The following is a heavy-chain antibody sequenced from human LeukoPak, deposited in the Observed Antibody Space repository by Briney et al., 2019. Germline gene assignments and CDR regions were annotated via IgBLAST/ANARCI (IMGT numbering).Heavy chain of an antibody. CDR2: IYTSGST. CDR1: GGSISRYY. J-gene: IGHJ4*02. V-gene: IGHV4-4*07. D-gene: IGHD3-22*01. CDR3: ARDRAQVYYYDSSGYYWAY. Sequence: SETLSLTCTVSGGSISRYYWSWIRQPAGKGLEWIGRIYTSGSTNYNPSLKSRVTISVDTSKNQFSLKLSSVTAADTAVYYCARDRAQVYYYDSSGYYWAYWGQGTLVTVSS.